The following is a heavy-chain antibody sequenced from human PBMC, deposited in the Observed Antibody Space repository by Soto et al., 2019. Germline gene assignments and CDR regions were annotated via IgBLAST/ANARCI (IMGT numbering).Heavy chain of an antibody. D-gene: IGHD2-8*01. J-gene: IGHJ3*02. CDR1: GYSFTNYW. CDR2: IYPADSDT. Sequence: GESLKISCKGSGYSFTNYWIGWVRQMPGKGLEWMGVIYPADSDTRYSPSFQGQVTFSADKSISTAYLQWTSLKASDTAMYYCARRDRVPMAGYDGFNIWGQGTMVTVSS. CDR3: ARRDRVPMAGYDGFNI. V-gene: IGHV5-51*01.